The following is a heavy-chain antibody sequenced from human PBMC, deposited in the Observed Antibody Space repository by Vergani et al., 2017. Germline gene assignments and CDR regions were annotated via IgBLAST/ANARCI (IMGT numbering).Heavy chain of an antibody. J-gene: IGHJ6*03. V-gene: IGHV4-31*01. CDR2: NYYSGTS. CDR3: ARQKDYYMDV. CDR1: GASVGSGGYY. Sequence: QVQLQESGPGLVKASQTLSLTCTVSGASVGSGGYYWAWVRQRPRMGLDWNGFNYYSGTSYYNPSLDSLLTISLDTSENHLSLKLTSLTDADTAVYYWARQKDYYMDVWVKGTTVTVS.